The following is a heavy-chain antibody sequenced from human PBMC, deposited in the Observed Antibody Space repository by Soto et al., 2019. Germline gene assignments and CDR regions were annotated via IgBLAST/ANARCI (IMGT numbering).Heavy chain of an antibody. CDR2: ISAYNGNT. CDR1: GYTFTSYG. D-gene: IGHD6-6*01. V-gene: IGHV1-18*04. CDR3: ARVKKYSSSSGGTAMTDYYYGMDV. J-gene: IGHJ6*02. Sequence: ASVKVSCKASGYTFTSYGISWVRQAPGQGLEWMGWISAYNGNTNYAQKLPGRVTMTTXTSTSTAYMELRSLRSDDTAVDYCARVKKYSSSSGGTAMTDYYYGMDVWGQGTTVTVSS.